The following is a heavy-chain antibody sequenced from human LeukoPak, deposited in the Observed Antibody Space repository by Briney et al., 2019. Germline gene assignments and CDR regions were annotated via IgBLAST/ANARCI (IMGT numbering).Heavy chain of an antibody. CDR3: ARDLRVVVTAIFDF. V-gene: IGHV4-39*02. D-gene: IGHD2-21*02. CDR1: GGSVSSSTYY. J-gene: IGHJ4*02. CDR2: IYYSGTT. Sequence: SETLSLTCTVSGGSVSSSTYYWGWIRQPPGKGLEWIGSIYYSGTTYYNPSLKSRVTISIDTSKSQFSLKLSSVTAADTAVYYCARDLRVVVTAIFDFWGQGTLVTVSS.